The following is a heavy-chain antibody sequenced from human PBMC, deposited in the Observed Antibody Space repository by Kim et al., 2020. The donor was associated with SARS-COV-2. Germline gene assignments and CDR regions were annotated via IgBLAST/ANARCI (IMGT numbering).Heavy chain of an antibody. CDR2: KWYN. J-gene: IGHJ3*02. V-gene: IGHV6-1*01. Sequence: KWYNDYSPSVKGRITISPDTSKNHFSRQLNSVSPEDTAVYYCARGYAFDIWGPGTLVTVSS. CDR3: ARGYAFDI.